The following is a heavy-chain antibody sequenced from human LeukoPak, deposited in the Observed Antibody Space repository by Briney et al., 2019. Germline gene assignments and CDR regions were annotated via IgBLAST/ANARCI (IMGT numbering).Heavy chain of an antibody. J-gene: IGHJ4*02. CDR2: INPNSGGT. CDR1: GYTFTGYY. D-gene: IGHD6-19*01. Sequence: ASVKVSCKASGYTFTGYYMHWVRQAPGQGLEWMGWINPNSGGTNYAQKFQGRVTMTRDTSISTAYMELSRLRSDDTAVYYCARADSEWLIEWGFDYWGQGTLVTVSS. V-gene: IGHV1-2*02. CDR3: ARADSEWLIEWGFDY.